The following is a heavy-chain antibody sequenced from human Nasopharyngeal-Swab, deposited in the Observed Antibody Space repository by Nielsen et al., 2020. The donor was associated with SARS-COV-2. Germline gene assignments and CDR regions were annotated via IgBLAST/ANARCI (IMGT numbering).Heavy chain of an antibody. V-gene: IGHV3-11*01. CDR3: ATRARDSSWYQIDY. Sequence: GSLRLSCAASGFTFSDFYMSWIRQAPGKGLEWLSYISSSGTPIHYADSVKGRFTISRDNAKNSLYLQMNSLTAEDTAVYYCATRARDSSWYQIDYWGQGTLVTVSS. J-gene: IGHJ4*02. D-gene: IGHD6-13*01. CDR1: GFTFSDFY. CDR2: ISSSGTPI.